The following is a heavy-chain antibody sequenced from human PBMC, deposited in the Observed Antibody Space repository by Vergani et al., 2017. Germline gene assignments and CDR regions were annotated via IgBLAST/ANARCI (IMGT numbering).Heavy chain of an antibody. CDR1: GFTFSNSA. CDR3: ARDSGIWGTSISCLIDY. Sequence: EVHLLESGGGLVQSGGSLRLSCAASGFTFSNSAVSWVRQAPGRGLAWVSSISGPGLSTYYADSVKGRFTISRDNSKNTLYLQMNSLRAEDTAIYYCARDSGIWGTSISCLIDYWGQGTLVTVSS. J-gene: IGHJ4*02. D-gene: IGHD2-2*01. CDR2: ISGPGLST. V-gene: IGHV3-23*01.